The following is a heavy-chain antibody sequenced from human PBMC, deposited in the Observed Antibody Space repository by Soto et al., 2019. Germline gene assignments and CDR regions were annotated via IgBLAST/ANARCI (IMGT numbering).Heavy chain of an antibody. Sequence: GASVKVSCKASGYTFINYGISWVRQAPGQGLEWMGWITDYNGNTNYARKFQGRVTMTTDTSTSTAYMELGSLRSDDTAVYFCARDDFGDLWRVFDSWGQGTMVTVSS. D-gene: IGHD4-17*01. CDR3: ARDDFGDLWRVFDS. J-gene: IGHJ4*03. CDR2: ITDYNGNT. CDR1: GYTFINYG. V-gene: IGHV1-18*04.